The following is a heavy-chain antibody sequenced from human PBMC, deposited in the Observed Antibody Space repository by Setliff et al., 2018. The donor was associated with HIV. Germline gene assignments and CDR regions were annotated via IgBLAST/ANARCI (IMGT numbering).Heavy chain of an antibody. Sequence: ASVKVSCKASGGNFRSYGISWVRQAPGQGLEWMGGIIPISGTVNYAQKFWGRVTITTHESTSTAYMELSSLRSEDTAVYYCARDVSEWEPYWYFDLWGRGTLVTVSS. CDR2: IIPISGTV. CDR1: GGNFRSYG. D-gene: IGHD1-26*01. V-gene: IGHV1-69*05. J-gene: IGHJ2*01. CDR3: ARDVSEWEPYWYFDL.